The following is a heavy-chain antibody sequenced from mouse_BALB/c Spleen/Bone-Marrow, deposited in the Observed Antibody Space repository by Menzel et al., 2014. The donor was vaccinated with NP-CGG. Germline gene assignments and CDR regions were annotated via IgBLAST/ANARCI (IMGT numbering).Heavy chain of an antibody. CDR1: GFTFSSYG. J-gene: IGHJ2*01. V-gene: IGHV5-6-3*01. CDR3: ARGNYGNYVDYFDY. D-gene: IGHD2-1*01. CDR2: INSNGGST. Sequence: EVNLMESGGGLVQPGGSLKLSCAASGFTFSSYGMSWVRQTPDKRLELVASINSNGGSTYYPDSVKGRFTISRDNAKNTLSLQMSSLKSEDTAMYYCARGNYGNYVDYFDYWGQGTTLTVSS.